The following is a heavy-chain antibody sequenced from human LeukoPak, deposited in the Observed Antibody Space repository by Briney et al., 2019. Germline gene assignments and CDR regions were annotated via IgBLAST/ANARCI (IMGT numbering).Heavy chain of an antibody. V-gene: IGHV4-38-2*01. Sequence: SETLSLTCAVSGYSISSGYYWGWIRQPPGKGLEWIGSIYHSGSTYYNPSLKSRVTISVDTSKNQFSLKLSSVTAAHTAVYYCALTGYYYHGSGYNRGDYYYYYYMDVWGKGTTVTVSS. CDR1: GYSISSGYY. CDR2: IYHSGST. D-gene: IGHD3-22*01. J-gene: IGHJ6*03. CDR3: ALTGYYYHGSGYNRGDYYYYYYMDV.